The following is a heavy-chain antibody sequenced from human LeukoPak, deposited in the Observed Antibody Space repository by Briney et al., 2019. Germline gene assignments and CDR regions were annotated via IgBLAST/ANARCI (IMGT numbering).Heavy chain of an antibody. V-gene: IGHV4-30-2*01. J-gene: IGHJ3*02. CDR2: IYHSRNA. CDR1: GGSINRGDFY. CDR3: ARVGVLLWFGEPSHAFDI. Sequence: SSETLSLTCTVSGGSINRGDFYWSWIRQPPGKGLEWIGYIYHSRNAYYNPSLKSRLTISIDRSKNQFSLELSSVTAADTAVYYCARVGVLLWFGEPSHAFDIWGQGTMVTVSS. D-gene: IGHD3-10*01.